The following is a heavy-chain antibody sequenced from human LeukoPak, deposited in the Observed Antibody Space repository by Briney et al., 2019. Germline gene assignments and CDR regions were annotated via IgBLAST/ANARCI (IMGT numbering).Heavy chain of an antibody. CDR3: ARLGPGYSSSWPLDY. V-gene: IGHV5-51*01. Sequence: KVSCKASGGTFSSYAISWVRQMPGKGLEWMGIIYPGDSDTRYSPSFQGQVTISADKSISTAYLQWSSLKASDTAMYYCARLGPGYSSSWPLDYWGQGTLVTVSS. D-gene: IGHD6-13*01. CDR1: GGTFSSYA. CDR2: IYPGDSDT. J-gene: IGHJ4*02.